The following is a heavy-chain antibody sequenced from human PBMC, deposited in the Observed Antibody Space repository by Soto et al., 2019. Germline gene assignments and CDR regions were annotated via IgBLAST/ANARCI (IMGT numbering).Heavy chain of an antibody. CDR2: ISVSGDIT. J-gene: IGHJ3*01. Sequence: GGSLRLSCEASGFTFSSYVMHWVRQVPGKGLEWVSVISVSGDITKYADSVKGRFTISRDSSKNTLYLQMNSLRAEDTAVYYCARSLPIILKRYPFDLWGEGTMVTVSS. V-gene: IGHV3-23*01. CDR3: ARSLPIILKRYPFDL. CDR1: GFTFSSYV. D-gene: IGHD3-10*01.